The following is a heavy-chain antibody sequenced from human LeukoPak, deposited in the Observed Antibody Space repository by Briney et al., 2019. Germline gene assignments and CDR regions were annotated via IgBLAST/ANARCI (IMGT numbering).Heavy chain of an antibody. D-gene: IGHD3-22*01. Sequence: GGSLRLSCAASGFTVRSSYMSWVRQAPGKGLEWVSVIYSGGSPDYTDSAKGRFTISTDNSKNTLYLQMNSLRVEDTAVYYCARDGADNSGYYFGSLWGQGTVVTVSS. CDR1: GFTVRSSY. J-gene: IGHJ3*01. V-gene: IGHV3-53*01. CDR3: ARDGADNSGYYFGSL. CDR2: IYSGGSP.